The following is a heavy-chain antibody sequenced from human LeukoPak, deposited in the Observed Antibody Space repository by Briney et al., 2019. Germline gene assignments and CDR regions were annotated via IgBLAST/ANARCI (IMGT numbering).Heavy chain of an antibody. V-gene: IGHV3-48*02. D-gene: IGHD6-19*01. Sequence: GGSLRLSCTGSGFTFSNYRMNWVRQAPGKGLEWISYSNAAGSPVSYAESVQGRFTISRDDAKNSLYLEMNSLRDDDTAVYYCARDRSLSVAGTFDFWGQGSLVTVSS. CDR3: ARDRSLSVAGTFDF. CDR1: GFTFSNYR. CDR2: SNAAGSPV. J-gene: IGHJ4*02.